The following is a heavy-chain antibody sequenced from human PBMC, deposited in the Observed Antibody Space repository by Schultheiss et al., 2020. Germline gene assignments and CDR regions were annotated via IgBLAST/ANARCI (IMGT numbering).Heavy chain of an antibody. Sequence: SATLSLTCTVSGGSISSYYWSWIRQPAGKGLEWIGRIYTSGSTNYNPSLKSRVTMSVDTSKNQFSLKLSSVTAADTAVYYCASSLRYFDWLLVPSDYWGQGTLVTVSS. CDR1: GGSISSYY. V-gene: IGHV4-4*07. D-gene: IGHD3-9*01. J-gene: IGHJ4*02. CDR2: IYTSGST. CDR3: ASSLRYFDWLLVPSDY.